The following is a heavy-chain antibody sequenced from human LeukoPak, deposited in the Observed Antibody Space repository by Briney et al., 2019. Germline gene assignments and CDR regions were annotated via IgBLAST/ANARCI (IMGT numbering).Heavy chain of an antibody. D-gene: IGHD3-9*01. V-gene: IGHV4-59*01. CDR2: IYDSGNT. CDR1: GVSIRSYS. CDR3: ARLRYSTSYYYHGMDV. Sequence: SETLSLTCTVSGVSIRSYSWSWIRQPPGKGLEWIGYIYDSGNTNYNPSLKSRVTMSVDTSRDQFSLKVSCVTAADTAVYYCARLRYSTSYYYHGMDVWGQGTTVTVSS. J-gene: IGHJ6*02.